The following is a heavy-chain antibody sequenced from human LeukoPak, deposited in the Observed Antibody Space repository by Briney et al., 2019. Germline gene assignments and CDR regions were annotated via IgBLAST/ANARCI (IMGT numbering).Heavy chain of an antibody. CDR3: ARGVPLLARGVKLDYFDY. D-gene: IGHD3-10*01. CDR1: GFTFSSYS. V-gene: IGHV3-21*01. J-gene: IGHJ4*02. Sequence: SGGSLRLSCAASGFTFSSYSMTWVRQAPGKGLEWVSSISSSSSYIYYADSVKGRFTISRDNAKNSLYLQINSLRAEDTAVYYCARGVPLLARGVKLDYFDYWGQGTLVTVSS. CDR2: ISSSSSYI.